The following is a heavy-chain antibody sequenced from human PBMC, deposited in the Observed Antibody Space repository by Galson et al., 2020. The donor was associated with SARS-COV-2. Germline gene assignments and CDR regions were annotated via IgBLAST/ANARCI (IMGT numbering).Heavy chain of an antibody. CDR1: GFTFSNAW. Sequence: GESLKISCAASGFTFSNAWMSWVRQAPGKGLEWVGRIKSKTDGGTTDYAAPVKGRFTISRDDSKNTLYLQMNSLKTEDTAVYYCTTGRYYYDSSGYPNDAFDIWGQGTMVTVSS. V-gene: IGHV3-15*01. D-gene: IGHD3-22*01. J-gene: IGHJ3*02. CDR3: TTGRYYYDSSGYPNDAFDI. CDR2: IKSKTDGGTT.